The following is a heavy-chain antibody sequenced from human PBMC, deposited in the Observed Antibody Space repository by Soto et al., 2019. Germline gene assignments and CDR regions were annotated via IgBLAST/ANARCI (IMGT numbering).Heavy chain of an antibody. CDR3: AKDIAGSGWYSLDY. Sequence: SVKVSCKASGGTFSSYTISWVRQAPGQGLEWMGRIIPILGIANYAQKFQGRVTITADKSTSTAYMELNSLRTEDTAFYYCAKDIAGSGWYSLDYWGQGTLVTVSS. J-gene: IGHJ4*02. D-gene: IGHD6-19*01. CDR2: IIPILGIA. CDR1: GGTFSSYT. V-gene: IGHV1-69*04.